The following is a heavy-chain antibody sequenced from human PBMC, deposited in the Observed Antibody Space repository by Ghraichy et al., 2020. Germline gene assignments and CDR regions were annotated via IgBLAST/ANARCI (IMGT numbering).Heavy chain of an antibody. CDR2: ISYDGSNK. CDR3: AKGILSREDSSGWYDGDAFDI. CDR1: GFTFSSYG. J-gene: IGHJ3*02. D-gene: IGHD6-19*01. V-gene: IGHV3-30*18. Sequence: GGSLRLSCAASGFTFSSYGMHWVRQAPGKGLEWVAVISYDGSNKYYADSVKGRFTISRDNSKNTLYLQMNSLRAEDTAVYYCAKGILSREDSSGWYDGDAFDIWGQGTMVTVSS.